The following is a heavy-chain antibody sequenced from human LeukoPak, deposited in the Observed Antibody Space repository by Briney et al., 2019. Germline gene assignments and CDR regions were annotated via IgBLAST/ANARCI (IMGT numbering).Heavy chain of an antibody. V-gene: IGHV3-66*01. CDR1: GFIVSSNY. Sequence: GGSLRLSCAASGFIVSSNYMTWVRQAPGKGLEWVSAIYTGGSTYYADSVKGRFIISRDNAKNTLYLQMNSLRAEDTAVYYCARRKVVSAYYYGMDVWGQGTTVTVSS. D-gene: IGHD2-2*01. CDR2: IYTGGST. J-gene: IGHJ6*02. CDR3: ARRKVVSAYYYGMDV.